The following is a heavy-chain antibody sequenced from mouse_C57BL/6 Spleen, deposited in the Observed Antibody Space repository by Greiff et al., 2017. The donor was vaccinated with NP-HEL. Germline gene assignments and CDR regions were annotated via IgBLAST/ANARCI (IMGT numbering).Heavy chain of an antibody. V-gene: IGHV3-6*01. CDR3: ARVGPLDY. CDR2: ISYDGST. D-gene: IGHD4-1*01. CDR1: GYSITSGYY. J-gene: IGHJ2*01. Sequence: EVQLVESGPGLVKPSQSLSLTCSVTGYSITSGYYWNWIRQFPGNKLEWMGYISYDGSTNYNPSLKNRFTITRDTSTNQIFLKLNSVTTEDTATYYCARVGPLDYWGQGTTLTVSS.